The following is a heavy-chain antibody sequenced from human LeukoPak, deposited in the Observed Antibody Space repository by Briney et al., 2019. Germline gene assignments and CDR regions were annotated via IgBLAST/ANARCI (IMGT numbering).Heavy chain of an antibody. D-gene: IGHD4-17*01. Sequence: SETLSLTCAVYGGSFSGYYWSWIRQHPGKGLEWIGYIYYSGSTYYNPSLKSRVTISVDTSKNQFSLKLSSVTAADTAVYYCVATRMTTVIDYWGQGTLVTVSS. CDR3: VATRMTTVIDY. CDR1: GGSFSGYY. J-gene: IGHJ4*02. CDR2: IYYSGST. V-gene: IGHV4-31*11.